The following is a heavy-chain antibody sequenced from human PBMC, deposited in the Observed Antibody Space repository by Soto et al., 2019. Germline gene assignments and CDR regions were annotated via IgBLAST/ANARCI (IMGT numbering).Heavy chain of an antibody. CDR1: GGSISSYY. D-gene: IGHD2-21*02. J-gene: IGHJ4*02. V-gene: IGHV4-59*07. Sequence: SDTLSLTCTVSGGSISSYYWRWIRQPPGKGLEWIGYIYYSGSTNYNPSLKSRVTISVDTSKNQFPVKLSSVTAADTAVYYCGRPNGGNSFDYRGKGTLVTSPQ. CDR3: GRPNGGNSFDY. CDR2: IYYSGST.